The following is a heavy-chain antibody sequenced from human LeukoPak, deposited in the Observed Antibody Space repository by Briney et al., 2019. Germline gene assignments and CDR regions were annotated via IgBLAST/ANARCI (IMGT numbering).Heavy chain of an antibody. D-gene: IGHD2-2*01. CDR2: ISAYNGNT. Sequence: ASVKVSCKASGYTFTSYGISWVRQAPGQGLEWMGWISAYNGNTNYAQKLQGRVTMTTDTSTSTAYMELRSLGSDDTAVYYCARDRPTLLYCSSTSCHMDVWGKGTTVTVSS. CDR3: ARDRPTLLYCSSTSCHMDV. J-gene: IGHJ6*03. V-gene: IGHV1-18*01. CDR1: GYTFTSYG.